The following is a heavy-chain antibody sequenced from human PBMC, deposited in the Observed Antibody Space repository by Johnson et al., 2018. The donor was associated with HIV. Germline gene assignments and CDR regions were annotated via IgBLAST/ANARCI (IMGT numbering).Heavy chain of an antibody. CDR2: ISSSGSTI. CDR1: GFTFSDYY. Sequence: QVQLVESGGGLVQPRGSLRLSCAASGFTFSDYYMSWIRQAPGKGLEWISYISSSGSTIYSADPVQGRFTISRDNAKNSLYLQMNSMRAEDTALYYFAKDIGRWLPILDAFDIWGQGTMVTVSS. CDR3: AKDIGRWLPILDAFDI. D-gene: IGHD5-24*01. J-gene: IGHJ3*02. V-gene: IGHV3-11*01.